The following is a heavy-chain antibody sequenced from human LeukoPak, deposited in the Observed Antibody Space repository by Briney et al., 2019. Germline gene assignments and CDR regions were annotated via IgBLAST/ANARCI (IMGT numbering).Heavy chain of an antibody. CDR3: ARQGGTMVRGVVDY. V-gene: IGHV4-39*01. Sequence: PSETLSLTCTVSGGSISSSSYYWGWIRQPPGKGLEWIGSIYYSGSTYYNPSLKSRVTISVDTSKNQFSLKLSSVTAADTAVYYCARQGGTMVRGVVDYWGQGTLVTVSS. J-gene: IGHJ4*02. CDR1: GGSISSSSYY. D-gene: IGHD3-10*01. CDR2: IYYSGST.